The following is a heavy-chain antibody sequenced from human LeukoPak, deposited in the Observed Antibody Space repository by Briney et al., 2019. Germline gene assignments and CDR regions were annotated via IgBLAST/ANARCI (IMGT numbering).Heavy chain of an antibody. Sequence: NTSETLSLTCTVSGYSISSGYYWGWIRQPPGKGLECIGSIYHSGSTYYNPSLKRRVTISIDTSKNQFYLRLSSVTAADTAVYYCAREARRDCYTEDILGQGRMVTDSS. CDR2: IYHSGST. V-gene: IGHV4-38-2*02. CDR3: AREARRDCYTEDI. CDR1: GYSISSGYY. J-gene: IGHJ3*02. D-gene: IGHD5-24*01.